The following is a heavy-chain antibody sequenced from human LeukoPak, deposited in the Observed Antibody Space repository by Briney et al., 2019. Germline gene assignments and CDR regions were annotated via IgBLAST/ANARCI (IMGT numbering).Heavy chain of an antibody. CDR2: IYYSGST. CDR1: GGSISSSSYY. J-gene: IGHJ4*02. V-gene: IGHV4-61*01. CDR3: ASSYELFLGYFDS. D-gene: IGHD3-3*01. Sequence: SETLSLTCTVSGGSISSSSYYWSWIRQPPGKGLEWIGYIYYSGSTNYNPSLKSRVTISVDTSKNQFSLKLSSVTAADTAVYYCASSYELFLGYFDSWGQGTLVTVFS.